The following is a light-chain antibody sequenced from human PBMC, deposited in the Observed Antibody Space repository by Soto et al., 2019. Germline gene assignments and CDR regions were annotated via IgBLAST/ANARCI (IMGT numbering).Light chain of an antibody. CDR2: AS. Sequence: EIVLTQSPGTLSLSPGERATLSCRASQTVSDMYLAWYQQKPGQATRLLIYASNRATGIPDRFSGGGSGTDFMLTIGRLEPEDVVVYYCQHYGTSALFGPGTKVDIK. V-gene: IGKV3-20*01. CDR1: QTVSDMY. J-gene: IGKJ3*01. CDR3: QHYGTSAL.